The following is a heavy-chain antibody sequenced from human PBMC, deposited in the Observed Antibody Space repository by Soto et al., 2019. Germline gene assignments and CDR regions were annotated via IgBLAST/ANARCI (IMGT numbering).Heavy chain of an antibody. CDR2: IYHSGNT. Sequence: SETLSPTCAVSGGSISSGGYSWSWARQPPGKGLEWIGYIYHSGNTYYNPSLKSRVTISVGRSKNQFSLKLSSVTAADTAVYYCARCCYYDSSGYYYPNWFDPWGQGTLVTVSS. J-gene: IGHJ5*02. CDR3: ARCCYYDSSGYYYPNWFDP. CDR1: GGSISSGGYS. V-gene: IGHV4-30-2*01. D-gene: IGHD3-22*01.